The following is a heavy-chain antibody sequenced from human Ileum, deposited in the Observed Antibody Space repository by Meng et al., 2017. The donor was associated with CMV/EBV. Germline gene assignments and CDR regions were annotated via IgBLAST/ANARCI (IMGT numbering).Heavy chain of an antibody. D-gene: IGHD2-2*01. CDR3: ARLGYCSSTSCRAYFDY. V-gene: IGHV1-18*01. Sequence: ASVKVSCKASGYTFTSYGISWVRQAPGQGLEWMGWISAYNGNTNYAQKRQGRVTMTTDTSTSTAHMGLRSLRSADTAVYYCARLGYCSSTSCRAYFDYWGQGTMVTVSS. CDR1: GYTFTSYG. J-gene: IGHJ4*02. CDR2: ISAYNGNT.